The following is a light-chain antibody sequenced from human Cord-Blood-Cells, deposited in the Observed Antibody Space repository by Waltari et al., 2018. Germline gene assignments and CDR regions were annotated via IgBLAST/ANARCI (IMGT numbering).Light chain of an antibody. Sequence: QSVLTQPPSASGTPGQRVTISCSGSSSNIGRNTVNWYQQLPGTAPKLLIYSKNQRPSGVPDRFSGSKSGTSASLAISGLQSEDEADYYCAAWYDSLNAVVFGGGTKLTVL. CDR3: AAWYDSLNAVV. CDR2: SKN. V-gene: IGLV1-44*01. J-gene: IGLJ2*01. CDR1: SSNIGRNT.